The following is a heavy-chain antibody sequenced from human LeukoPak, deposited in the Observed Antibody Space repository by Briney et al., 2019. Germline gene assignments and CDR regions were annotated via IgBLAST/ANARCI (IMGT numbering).Heavy chain of an antibody. CDR2: IYYSGST. D-gene: IGHD3-10*01. J-gene: IGHJ4*02. CDR3: ATYPFRGDTHYFDY. V-gene: IGHV4-61*01. CDR1: GDSFNNGLY. Sequence: PSETLSLTCTVSGDSFNNGLYWGWIRQPPGKGLEWIAYIYYSGSTNYNPSLQSRVTISVDTSKNQFSLKLSSVTAADTAIYYCATYPFRGDTHYFDYWGQGVLVTVSS.